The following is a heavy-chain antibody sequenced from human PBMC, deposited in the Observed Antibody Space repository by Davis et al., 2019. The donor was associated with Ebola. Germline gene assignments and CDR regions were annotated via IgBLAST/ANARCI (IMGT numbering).Heavy chain of an antibody. CDR2: IYYSGST. J-gene: IGHJ4*02. V-gene: IGHV4-59*01. CDR1: GGSISSYY. D-gene: IGHD2-2*01. CDR3: ARARFDIVVVPAHFDY. Sequence: PSETLSLTCTVSGGSISSYYWSWIRQPPGKGLEWIGYIYYSGSTNYNPSLKSRVTISVDTSKNQFSLKLSSVTAADTAVYYCARARFDIVVVPAHFDYWGQGTLVTVSS.